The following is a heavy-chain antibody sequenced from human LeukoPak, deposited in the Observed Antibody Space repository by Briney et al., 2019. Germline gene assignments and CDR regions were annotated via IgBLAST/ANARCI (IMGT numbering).Heavy chain of an antibody. D-gene: IGHD5-18*01. CDR1: DGSVSSVGYY. J-gene: IGHJ6*02. CDR2: IYYSGTT. V-gene: IGHV4-39*01. CDR3: VSHPYSSYYYHMDV. Sequence: SETLSLTCTVSDGSVSSVGYYWGWIRQPPGKGLEWIGSIYYSGTTYYNPSLASRVTIFVDTSKNQFSLRLSSVTAADTGVHYCVSHPYSSYYYHMDVWSRGTTVTVSS.